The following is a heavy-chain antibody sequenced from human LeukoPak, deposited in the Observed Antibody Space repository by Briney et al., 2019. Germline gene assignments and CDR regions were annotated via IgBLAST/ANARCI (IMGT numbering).Heavy chain of an antibody. CDR3: ARVRQDYYYYMDV. CDR2: IFFRGST. V-gene: IGHV4-39*07. Sequence: SETLSLTCTVSGGSISSSSYYWGWIRQPPGTGLEWIGSIFFRGSTYYNPSLKSRVTISVDTSKNQFSLRLSSVTAADTAIYYCARVRQDYYYYMDVWGKGTTVTVSS. D-gene: IGHD2-15*01. CDR1: GGSISSSSYY. J-gene: IGHJ6*03.